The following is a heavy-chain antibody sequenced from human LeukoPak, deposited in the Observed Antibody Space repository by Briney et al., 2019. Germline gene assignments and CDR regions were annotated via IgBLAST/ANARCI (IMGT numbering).Heavy chain of an antibody. CDR1: GGTFSSYA. D-gene: IGHD6-13*01. V-gene: IGHV1-69*01. Sequence: SVKVSCKASGGTFSSYAISWVRQAPGQGLEWMGGIIPIFGTANYAQKFQGRVTITADESTSTAYMELSSLRSEDTAVYYCARDVGYSSSWYFWFDPWGQGTLVTVSS. J-gene: IGHJ5*02. CDR2: IIPIFGTA. CDR3: ARDVGYSSSWYFWFDP.